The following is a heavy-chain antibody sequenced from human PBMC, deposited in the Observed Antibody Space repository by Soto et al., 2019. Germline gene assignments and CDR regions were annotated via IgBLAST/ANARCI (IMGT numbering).Heavy chain of an antibody. J-gene: IGHJ6*02. CDR2: ANDRGSR. D-gene: IGHD3-22*01. CDR3: AREARGYYYDSSGSIGYYYYGMDV. CDR1: GGSFSGYF. V-gene: IGHV4-34*01. Sequence: KTSETLSLTCAVYGGSFSGYFWSWLRQPPGKGLEWLAEANDRGSRNYNPSLRGRLTISLDTSKNQFSLRLSSVTSADTAVYYCAREARGYYYDSSGSIGYYYYGMDVWGQGTTVTVSS.